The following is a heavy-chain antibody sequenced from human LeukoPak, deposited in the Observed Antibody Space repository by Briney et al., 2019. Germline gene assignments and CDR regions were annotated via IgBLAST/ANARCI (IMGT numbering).Heavy chain of an antibody. V-gene: IGHV3-23*01. D-gene: IGHD2/OR15-2a*01. CDR3: ARDSGFSGTQRGEY. CDR1: GFIFSSYA. J-gene: IGHJ4*02. CDR2: ITASGDAT. Sequence: GGSLRLSCAASGFIFSSYAMSWVRQAPGRGLEWVSAITASGDATYYADSVKGRFTISRDNSKNTLYLQMNSLRAEDTAVYYCARDSGFSGTQRGEYWGQGTLVTVSS.